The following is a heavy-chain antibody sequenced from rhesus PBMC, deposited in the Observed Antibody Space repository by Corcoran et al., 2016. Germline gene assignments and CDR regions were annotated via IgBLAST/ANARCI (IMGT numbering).Heavy chain of an antibody. CDR2: IYGSSGST. Sequence: QVQLQESGPGVVKPSETLSLTCAVSGYSISSGSDWSWLRQPPGKGLEWIGYIYGSSGSTNYNPSLKNRVTISKDTSKNQFSLKLSSVTAADTAVYYCARGYNIWTGFLGLDSWGQGVVVTVSS. D-gene: IGHD3-3*01. CDR1: GYSISSGSD. J-gene: IGHJ6*01. V-gene: IGHV4-76*01. CDR3: ARGYNIWTGFLGLDS.